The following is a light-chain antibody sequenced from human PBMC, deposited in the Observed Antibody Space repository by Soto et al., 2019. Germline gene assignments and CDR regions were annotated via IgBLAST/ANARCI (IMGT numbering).Light chain of an antibody. J-gene: IGKJ4*01. Sequence: DIQLTQSPSFLSASVGDRVTITCRASQGISSYLAWYQQKPGKAPKLLIFDASTLQSGVPSRFSGSGSGTEFTLTISSLQPEDFATYYCQQINSYPLTFGGGTKVAI. V-gene: IGKV1-9*01. CDR1: QGISSY. CDR3: QQINSYPLT. CDR2: DAS.